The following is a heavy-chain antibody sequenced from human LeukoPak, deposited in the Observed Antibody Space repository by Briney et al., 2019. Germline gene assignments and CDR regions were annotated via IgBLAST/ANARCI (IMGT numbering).Heavy chain of an antibody. CDR2: IYSGGST. V-gene: IGHV3-53*01. CDR3: ARARAGAGTFFFDY. D-gene: IGHD6-13*01. J-gene: IGHJ4*02. Sequence: PGGSLRLSCAASGFTVSSNYMSWVRQAPGKGLEWVSVIYSGGSTYYADSVKGRFTISRDNSKNTLYLQMNSLRAEDTAVYYCARARAGAGTFFFDYWGQGTPVTVSS. CDR1: GFTVSSNY.